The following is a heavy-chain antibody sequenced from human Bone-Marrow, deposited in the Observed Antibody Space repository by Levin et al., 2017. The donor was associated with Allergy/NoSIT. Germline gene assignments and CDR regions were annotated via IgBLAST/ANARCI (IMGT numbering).Heavy chain of an antibody. CDR3: VREYYYGSASYVTKPYMDV. D-gene: IGHD3-10*01. Sequence: ASETLSLTCAVSGRSFGGYFWTWIRQTPGKGLEWIGEINHSGSTTYNPSLKSRVTMSVDTSKKQFSLNLTSVTAADTAVYYCVREYYYGSASYVTKPYMDVWGKGTTVTVSS. V-gene: IGHV4-34*01. J-gene: IGHJ6*03. CDR2: INHSGST. CDR1: GRSFGGYF.